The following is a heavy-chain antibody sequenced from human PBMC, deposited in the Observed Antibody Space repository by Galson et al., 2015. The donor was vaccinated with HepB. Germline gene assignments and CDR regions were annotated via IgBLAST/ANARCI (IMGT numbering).Heavy chain of an antibody. CDR1: GFTFDDYA. CDR3: ARDGVGRIITLPDY. D-gene: IGHD1-26*01. Sequence: SLRLSCAASGFTFDDYAMHWVRQVPGKGLEWVSGISWNSGSFGYVDSVRGRFTISRDNARNSLYLQMNSLRTEDTALYYCARDGVGRIITLPDYWGQGTLVIVSS. CDR2: ISWNSGSF. V-gene: IGHV3-9*01. J-gene: IGHJ4*02.